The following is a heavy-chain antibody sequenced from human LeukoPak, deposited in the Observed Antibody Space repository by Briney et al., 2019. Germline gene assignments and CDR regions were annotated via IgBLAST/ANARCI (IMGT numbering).Heavy chain of an antibody. CDR1: GFSFSSYS. J-gene: IGHJ4*02. D-gene: IGHD2-2*01. CDR3: ARDERRYCSDSSCYPGDY. V-gene: IGHV3-21*01. Sequence: PGGSLRLSCTVSGFSFSSYSFNWVRQAPGKGLEWVSSITMSSSYIWYADSVKGRFTISRDNAQNSLYLQMDSLRVEDTAVYYCARDERRYCSDSSCYPGDYWGQGTLVTVSS. CDR2: ITMSSSYI.